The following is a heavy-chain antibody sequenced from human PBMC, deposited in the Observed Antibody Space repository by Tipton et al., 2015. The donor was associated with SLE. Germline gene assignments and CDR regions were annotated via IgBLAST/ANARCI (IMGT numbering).Heavy chain of an antibody. CDR1: GGSISSGGYY. Sequence: TLSLTCTVSGGSISSGGYYWTWIRQLPGKGLEWIGYIDYRDITNYNPSLKSRVTMSIDTSKNQFSLKLSSVTAADTAVYYCAKDSGTYYFDFWGQGVLVNVSS. J-gene: IGHJ4*02. V-gene: IGHV4-61*08. CDR2: IDYRDIT. CDR3: AKDSGTYYFDF. D-gene: IGHD1-26*01.